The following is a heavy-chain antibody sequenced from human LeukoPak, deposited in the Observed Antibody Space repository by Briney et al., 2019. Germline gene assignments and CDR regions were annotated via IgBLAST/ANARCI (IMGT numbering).Heavy chain of an antibody. V-gene: IGHV3-21*01. D-gene: IGHD3-10*01. CDR3: AKVAHYYYGSESYYFFEH. Sequence: GGSLGLSCAASGFTFSSYSMNWVRQAPGKGLEWVSSISSSSSYIYYADSVKGRFTISRDNAKNSLYLQMNSLRVEDTATYYCAKVAHYYYGSESYYFFEHWGQGTPVTASS. J-gene: IGHJ4*02. CDR1: GFTFSSYS. CDR2: ISSSSSYI.